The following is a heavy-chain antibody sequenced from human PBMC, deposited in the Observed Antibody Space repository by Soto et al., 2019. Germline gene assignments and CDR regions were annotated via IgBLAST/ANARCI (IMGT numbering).Heavy chain of an antibody. V-gene: IGHV1-69*13. D-gene: IGHD1-26*01. CDR2: IIPIFGTA. Sequence: SVKVSCKASGDPFSSYAISWVRQAPGQGLEWMGGIIPIFGTANYAQKIQARVTITADESTSTAYIDLSRLRSEDTAVYYCAITLAVGGRHRVRYYFDYWG. CDR1: GDPFSSYA. CDR3: AITLAVGGRHRVRYYFDY. J-gene: IGHJ4*01.